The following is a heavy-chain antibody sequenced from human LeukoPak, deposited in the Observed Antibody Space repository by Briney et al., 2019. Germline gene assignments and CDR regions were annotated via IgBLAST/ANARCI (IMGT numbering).Heavy chain of an antibody. J-gene: IGHJ6*04. CDR1: GLTLSSYW. D-gene: IGHD2-8*02. CDR2: IQQDGPEK. CDR3: ARGWCPHCHGMGD. Sequence: GGSLRLSGTVSGLTLSSYWMTWVRQAPGKGLEWVANIQQDGPEKYYLDSVRGRFTISRDNAQNQLFLQMDSLRAEDTAVYFCARGWCPHCHGMGDWGKGTTVTVSS. V-gene: IGHV3-7*03.